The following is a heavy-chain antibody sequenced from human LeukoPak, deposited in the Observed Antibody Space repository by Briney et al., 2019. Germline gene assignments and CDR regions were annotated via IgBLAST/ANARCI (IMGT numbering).Heavy chain of an antibody. CDR3: ALLGSKLLWRIDY. V-gene: IGHV3-23*01. J-gene: IGHJ4*02. CDR2: IRASGGAT. Sequence: GGSLTLSCAASGFTFKKYDVTWVRQAPGKGLEWVLGIRASGGATYYADSVNVRFNISRDNSENTLYLLMNSLRGEDTAIYYCALLGSKLLWRIDYWGQGTLVTVSS. D-gene: IGHD3-10*01. CDR1: GFTFKKYD.